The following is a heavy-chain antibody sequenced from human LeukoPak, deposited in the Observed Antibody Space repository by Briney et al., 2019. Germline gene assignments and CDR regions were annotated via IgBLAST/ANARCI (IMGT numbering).Heavy chain of an antibody. V-gene: IGHV1-18*01. J-gene: IGHJ5*02. D-gene: IGHD3-22*01. CDR3: AAQVNYHDSTVWDP. CDR2: ISAYNGNT. CDR1: GYTFTSYG. Sequence: ASVKVSCKASGYTFTSYGISWVRQAPGQGLEWMGWISAYNGNTNYAQKFQERVTISRDMSTSTAYVELSSLRSQDTAVYYCAAQVNYHDSTVWDPWGQGTLVTVSS.